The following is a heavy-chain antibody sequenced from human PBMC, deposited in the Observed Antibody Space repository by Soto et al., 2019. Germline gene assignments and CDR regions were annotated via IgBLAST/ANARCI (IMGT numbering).Heavy chain of an antibody. CDR1: GFTFSSYG. Sequence: QVQLVESGGGVVQPGRSLRLSCAASGFTFSSYGMHWVRQAPGKGLEWVAVISYDGSNKYYADSVKGRFTISRDNSKNTLYLQMNSLRAEDTAVYYCAKPVTVTTLYNWFDPWGLGTLVTVSS. CDR2: ISYDGSNK. V-gene: IGHV3-30*18. D-gene: IGHD4-4*01. J-gene: IGHJ5*02. CDR3: AKPVTVTTLYNWFDP.